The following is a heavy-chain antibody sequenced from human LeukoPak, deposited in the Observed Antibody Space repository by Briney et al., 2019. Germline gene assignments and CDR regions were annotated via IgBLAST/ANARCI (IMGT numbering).Heavy chain of an antibody. CDR1: GGSISSYY. V-gene: IGHV4-59*08. Sequence: SETLSLTCTVSGGSISSYYWSWIRQPPGKGLEGSGYIYYSGSTNYNPSLKSRVTISVDTFKNQFSLKLSSVTAADTAVYYCASSYYYDSSGYPYWGQGTLVTVSS. CDR3: ASSYYYDSSGYPY. D-gene: IGHD3-22*01. CDR2: IYYSGST. J-gene: IGHJ4*02.